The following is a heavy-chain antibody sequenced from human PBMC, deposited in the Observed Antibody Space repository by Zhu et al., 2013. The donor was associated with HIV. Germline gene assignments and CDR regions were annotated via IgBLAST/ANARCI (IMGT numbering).Heavy chain of an antibody. D-gene: IGHD2-2*01. CDR1: GGTFSSYA. Sequence: QVQLVQSGAEVKKPGSSVKVSCKASGGTFSSYAISWVRQAPGQGLEWMGGIIPIFGTANYAQKFQGRVTITADESTSTAYMELSSLRSEDTAVYYCARETADCSSTSCSWVYGMDVWGQGTTVTVSS. J-gene: IGHJ6*02. V-gene: IGHV1-69*01. CDR2: IIPIFGTA. CDR3: ARETADCSSTSCSWVYGMDV.